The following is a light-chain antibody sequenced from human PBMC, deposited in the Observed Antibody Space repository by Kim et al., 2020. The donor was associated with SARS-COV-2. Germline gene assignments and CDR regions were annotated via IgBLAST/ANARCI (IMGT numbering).Light chain of an antibody. CDR1: SSNSGSNP. CDR2: SNN. Sequence: GQRVTIACSGGSSNSGSNPVNWYQQLPGTAPKLLIYSNNQRPSGVPDRVSGSKSGTSGSLAISGLQSEDEADYYCAAWDDSLTGYVFGTGTKVTVL. CDR3: AAWDDSLTGYV. J-gene: IGLJ1*01. V-gene: IGLV1-44*01.